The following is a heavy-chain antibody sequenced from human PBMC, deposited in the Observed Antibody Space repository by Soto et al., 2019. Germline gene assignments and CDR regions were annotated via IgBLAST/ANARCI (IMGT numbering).Heavy chain of an antibody. CDR1: GGSFSGYY. Sequence: TSETLSLTCAVYGGSFSGYYWSWIRQPPGKGLEWIGYIYYSGSTNYNPSLKSRVTISVDTSKNQFSLKLSSVTAADTAVYYCWKFTSNFDYGGQGTLVTVSS. V-gene: IGHV4-59*08. CDR3: WKFTSNFDY. J-gene: IGHJ4*02. CDR2: IYYSGST. D-gene: IGHD1-1*01.